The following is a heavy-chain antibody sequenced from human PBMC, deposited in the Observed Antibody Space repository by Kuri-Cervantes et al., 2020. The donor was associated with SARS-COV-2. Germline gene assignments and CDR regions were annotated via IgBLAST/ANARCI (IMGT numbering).Heavy chain of an antibody. CDR2: ISSGSDYI. Sequence: GESLKISCVASGFRFSNYNLNWVRQAPGKGLEWVPTISSGSDYIYYGDSVKGRFTISRDNAENSLYLQMNSLRVGDTAVYYCTRDRGYCSGGGCYSTGFSFDYWGQGALVTVSS. CDR3: TRDRGYCSGGGCYSTGFSFDY. J-gene: IGHJ4*02. D-gene: IGHD2-15*01. V-gene: IGHV3-21*01. CDR1: GFRFSNYN.